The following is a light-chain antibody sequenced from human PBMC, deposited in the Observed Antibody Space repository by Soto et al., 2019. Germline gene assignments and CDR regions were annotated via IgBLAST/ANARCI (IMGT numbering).Light chain of an antibody. V-gene: IGKV3-20*01. CDR3: QQYGTSPPVYA. CDR2: GAS. Sequence: EIVLTQSPGTLSLSPGERATLSCRTRQSVSNTYLAWYQQKPGQAPRLLIYGASSRATGIPDRFSGSGSGTDFTLTISRLEPEAFAVYYCQQYGTSPPVYAFGQGTKLEIK. CDR1: QSVSNTY. J-gene: IGKJ2*01.